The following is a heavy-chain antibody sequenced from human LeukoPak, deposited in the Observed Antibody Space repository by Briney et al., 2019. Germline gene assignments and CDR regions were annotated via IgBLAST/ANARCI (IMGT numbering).Heavy chain of an antibody. Sequence: SETLSLTCAVSGGSISSSNWWSWVRQPPGKGLEWIGEIYHSGSTYYNPSLKSRVTISVDTSKNQFSLKLSSVTAADTAVYYCARAPTAAVAGSDYWGQGTLVTVSS. J-gene: IGHJ4*02. D-gene: IGHD6-19*01. V-gene: IGHV4-4*02. CDR2: IYHSGST. CDR3: ARAPTAAVAGSDY. CDR1: GGSISSSNW.